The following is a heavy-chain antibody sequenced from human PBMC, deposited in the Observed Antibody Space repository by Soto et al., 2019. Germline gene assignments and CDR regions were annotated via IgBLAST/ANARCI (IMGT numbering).Heavy chain of an antibody. V-gene: IGHV1-69*04. J-gene: IGHJ6*02. D-gene: IGHD3-10*01. Sequence: EASVKVSCKASGGTFSSYTISWVRQAPGQGLEWMGRIIPILGIANYAQKFQGRVTITADKSTSTAYMELSSLRSEDTAVYYCARDYYGSGSYNYGMDVWGQGTTVTVS. CDR2: IIPILGIA. CDR3: ARDYYGSGSYNYGMDV. CDR1: GGTFSSYT.